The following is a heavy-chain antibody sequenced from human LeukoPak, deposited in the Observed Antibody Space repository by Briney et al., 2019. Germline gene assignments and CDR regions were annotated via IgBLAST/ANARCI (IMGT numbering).Heavy chain of an antibody. CDR3: ARDRAAVAGNWFDP. V-gene: IGHV1-18*01. CDR2: ISTYNGNT. CDR1: GYTFTNYG. Sequence: GASVKVSCKTSGYTFTNYGISWVRQAPGQGLEWMGWISTYNGNTNYEQKFQGRVTMTTDTSTSTAYMEMRSLRSEDTAVYYCARDRAAVAGNWFDPWGQGTLVTVSS. J-gene: IGHJ5*02. D-gene: IGHD6-19*01.